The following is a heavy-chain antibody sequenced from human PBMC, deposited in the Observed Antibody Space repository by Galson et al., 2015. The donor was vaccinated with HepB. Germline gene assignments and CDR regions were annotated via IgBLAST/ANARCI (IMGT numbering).Heavy chain of an antibody. Sequence: LSLTCTVSGGSISSYYWSWIRQPAGKGLEWIGRIYTSGSTNYNPSLKSRVTMSVDTSKNQFSLKLSSVTAADTAVYYCAREVTTPRARWLREPRGFDYWGQGTLVTVSS. V-gene: IGHV4-4*07. D-gene: IGHD5-12*01. J-gene: IGHJ4*02. CDR2: IYTSGST. CDR3: AREVTTPRARWLREPRGFDY. CDR1: GGSISSYY.